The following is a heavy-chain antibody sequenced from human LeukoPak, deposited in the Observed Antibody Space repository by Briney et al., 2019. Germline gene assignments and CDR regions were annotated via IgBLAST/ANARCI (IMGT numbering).Heavy chain of an antibody. CDR3: VRDSGGDAYNEYFDS. J-gene: IGHJ4*02. CDR2: ISSNGDST. Sequence: GGSLGLSCAASGFSFNTYAMHWARQAPGKGLEYVSAISSNGDSTYYANSVKGRFTISRDNSKKTLFLQMGSLRAEDMAVYYCVRDSGGDAYNEYFDSWGQGTLVTVSS. D-gene: IGHD5-24*01. V-gene: IGHV3-64*01. CDR1: GFSFNTYA.